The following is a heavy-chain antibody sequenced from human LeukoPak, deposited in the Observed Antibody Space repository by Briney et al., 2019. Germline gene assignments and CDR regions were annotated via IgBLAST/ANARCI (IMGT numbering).Heavy chain of an antibody. Sequence: GGSLRLSCVASGFTLRSYVMNWVRQTSGKGLEWVSSISGSGDSTFYADSVKGRFSISRDNSKNTLYLQVNGLRTEDTAVYYCAKDRLLNCRGDCYIFDYWGQGTVVTVSS. V-gene: IGHV3-23*01. D-gene: IGHD2-21*02. CDR2: ISGSGDST. J-gene: IGHJ4*02. CDR3: AKDRLLNCRGDCYIFDY. CDR1: GFTLRSYV.